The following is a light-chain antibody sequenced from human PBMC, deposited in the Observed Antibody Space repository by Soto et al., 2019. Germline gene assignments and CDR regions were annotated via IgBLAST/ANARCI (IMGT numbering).Light chain of an antibody. CDR2: DAS. CDR1: QSVNSN. V-gene: IGKV3-15*01. J-gene: IGKJ1*01. CDR3: QQYDTWPPRWT. Sequence: ETVMTQSPATLSVSPGERGTLSCRASQSVNSNLAWYQQKPGQAPRLLIYDASTRATGIPDRFSGSGSGTEFILTISSLQSEDFAVYYCQQYDTWPPRWTFGQGTKVEIK.